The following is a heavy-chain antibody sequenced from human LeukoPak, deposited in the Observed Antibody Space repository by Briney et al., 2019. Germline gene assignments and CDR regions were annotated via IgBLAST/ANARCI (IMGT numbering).Heavy chain of an antibody. V-gene: IGHV3-30*04. CDR1: GFTFSSYA. CDR2: ISYDGSNK. J-gene: IGHJ6*03. CDR3: AGSGSYYIHYYYYMDV. Sequence: GGSLRLSCAASGFTFSSYAMHWVRQAPGKGLEWVAVISYDGSNKYYADSVKGRFTISRDNSKNTLYLQMNSLRAEDTAVYYCAGSGSYYIHYYYYMDVWGKGTTVTVSS. D-gene: IGHD1-26*01.